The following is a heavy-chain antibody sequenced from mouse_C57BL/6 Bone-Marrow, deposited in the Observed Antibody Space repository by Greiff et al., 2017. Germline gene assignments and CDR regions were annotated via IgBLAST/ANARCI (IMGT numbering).Heavy chain of an antibody. CDR2: IYPGDGST. V-gene: IGHV1-85*01. J-gene: IGHJ3*01. Sequence: VQLQESGAELVKPGASVKLSCTASGFTFTSYDMNWVKQRPGQGLEWIGRIYPGDGSTEYTEKFKGKATLTVDTSSSTAYLELRSLTSEDTAVYYCATERLWLAFADWGQGTLVTVSS. D-gene: IGHD1-2*01. CDR3: ATERLWLAFAD. CDR1: GFTFTSYD.